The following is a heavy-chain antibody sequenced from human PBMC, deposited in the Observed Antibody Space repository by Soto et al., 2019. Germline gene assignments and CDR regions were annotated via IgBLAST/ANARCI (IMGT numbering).Heavy chain of an antibody. V-gene: IGHV3-30-3*01. CDR3: ARGSPNYYDSSGPIDY. J-gene: IGHJ4*02. CDR2: ISYDGSNK. D-gene: IGHD3-22*01. Sequence: GGSLRLSCAASGFTFSSYAMHWVRQAPGKGLEWVAVISYDGSNKYYADSVKGRFTISRDNSKNTLYLQMNSLRAEDTAVYYCARGSPNYYDSSGPIDYWGQGXLVTVYS. CDR1: GFTFSSYA.